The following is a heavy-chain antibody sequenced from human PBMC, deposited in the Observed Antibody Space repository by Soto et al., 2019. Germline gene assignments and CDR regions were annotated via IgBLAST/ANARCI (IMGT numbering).Heavy chain of an antibody. D-gene: IGHD3-22*01. Sequence: GGSLRLSCVASGFTFTNYWMHWVRQAPGRGLVWVSLINNDATSTTYADSVKGRFTISRDNAKNTLFLQMNSLRAEDTAVYYCARDQGMVVINPPDFWGQGTLVTVSS. CDR2: INNDATST. CDR3: ARDQGMVVINPPDF. V-gene: IGHV3-74*01. CDR1: GFTFTNYW. J-gene: IGHJ4*02.